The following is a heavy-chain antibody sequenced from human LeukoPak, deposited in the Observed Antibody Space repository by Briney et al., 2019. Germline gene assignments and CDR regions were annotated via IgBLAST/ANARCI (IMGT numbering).Heavy chain of an antibody. J-gene: IGHJ2*01. CDR2: IDTSGSS. V-gene: IGHV4-4*07. CDR3: ARVSSSWYQDWYFDL. Sequence: SETLSLTCTVSGGSLSSYYWSWIRQPAGKGLEWIGRIDTSGSSNYNLFLKSRVTMSVDTSKKQFSLKLSSVTAADTAVYYCARVSSSWYQDWYFDLWGRGTLVTVSS. D-gene: IGHD6-13*01. CDR1: GGSLSSYY.